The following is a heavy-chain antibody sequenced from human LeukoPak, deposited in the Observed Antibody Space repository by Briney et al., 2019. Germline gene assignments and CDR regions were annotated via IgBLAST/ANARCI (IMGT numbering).Heavy chain of an antibody. Sequence: GGSLRLSCAASGFSFSTYSMTWVRQAPGKGLEWVSYISSSGSTIYYADSVKGRFTISRDNAKNSLYLQMNSLRAEDTAVYYCAELGITMIGGVWGKGTTVTISS. CDR3: AELGITMIGGV. CDR1: GFSFSTYS. D-gene: IGHD3-10*02. V-gene: IGHV3-48*04. CDR2: ISSSGSTI. J-gene: IGHJ6*04.